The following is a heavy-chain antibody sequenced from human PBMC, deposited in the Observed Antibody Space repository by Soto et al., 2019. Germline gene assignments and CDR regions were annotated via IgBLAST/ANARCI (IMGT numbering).Heavy chain of an antibody. CDR1: GYTFSNYG. Sequence: QGQLVQSGAEVKKPGASVKVSCKASGYTFSNYGISWVRQAPGQGLEWMGWISGYNGNTKYAQKFQGRVTVTSDTSTSAAYMQLRSLTSDDTAVYYCARAMGENDNGDYVDYWGQGTLVTVSS. CDR3: ARAMGENDNGDYVDY. D-gene: IGHD4-17*01. J-gene: IGHJ4*02. V-gene: IGHV1-18*01. CDR2: ISGYNGNT.